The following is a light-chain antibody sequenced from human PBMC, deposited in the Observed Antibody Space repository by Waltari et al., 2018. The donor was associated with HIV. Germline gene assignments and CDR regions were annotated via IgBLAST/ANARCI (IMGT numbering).Light chain of an antibody. CDR2: RNN. Sequence: QPVLNQSPSASGTHGQRGTIYSYGSSTNIGSNHVYWSQTIPRTAPKLLIYRNNPRPSGVPDRFSGSKSGTSASLAISGLRSEDEADYYCAAWDDSHVIFGGGTKLTVL. J-gene: IGLJ2*01. CDR3: AAWDDSHVI. CDR1: STNIGSNH. V-gene: IGLV1-47*01.